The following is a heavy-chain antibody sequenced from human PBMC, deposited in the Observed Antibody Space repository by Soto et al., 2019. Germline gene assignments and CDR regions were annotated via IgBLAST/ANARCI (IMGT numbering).Heavy chain of an antibody. CDR2: IVVGSGNT. CDR1: GFTFTSSA. J-gene: IGHJ6*02. Sequence: ASVKVSCKASGFTFTSSAVQWVRQARGQRLEWIGWIVVGSGNTNYAQKFQERVTITRDMSTSTAYMELSSLRSEDTAGYYCAAGDIVVVPANSYGMDVWGQGTTVTVSS. D-gene: IGHD2-2*01. V-gene: IGHV1-58*01. CDR3: AAGDIVVVPANSYGMDV.